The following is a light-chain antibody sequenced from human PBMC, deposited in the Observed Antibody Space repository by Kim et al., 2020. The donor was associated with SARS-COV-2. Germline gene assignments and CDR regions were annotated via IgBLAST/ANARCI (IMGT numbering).Light chain of an antibody. Sequence: GKTVTISCTRSRGSITSNFVQWYQQRPGSAPTTVMYEDNQRPSGVPDRFSGSIDRSSNSASLTISGLKTEDEADYYCQSYDSSSQVFGGGTQLTVL. CDR2: EDN. V-gene: IGLV6-57*03. CDR3: QSYDSSSQV. J-gene: IGLJ2*01. CDR1: RGSITSNF.